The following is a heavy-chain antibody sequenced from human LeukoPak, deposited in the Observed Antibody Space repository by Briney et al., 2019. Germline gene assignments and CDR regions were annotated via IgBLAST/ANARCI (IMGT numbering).Heavy chain of an antibody. Sequence: SETLSLTCAVSGGSISSGGYSWSWIRQPPGKGLEWIGYIYHSGSTYYNPSLKSRVIISVDRSKNQFSLKLSSVTAADTAVYYCARVVVVTAIFDYWGQGTLVTVSS. J-gene: IGHJ4*02. CDR1: GGSISSGGYS. D-gene: IGHD2-21*02. CDR3: ARVVVVTAIFDY. CDR2: IYHSGST. V-gene: IGHV4-30-2*01.